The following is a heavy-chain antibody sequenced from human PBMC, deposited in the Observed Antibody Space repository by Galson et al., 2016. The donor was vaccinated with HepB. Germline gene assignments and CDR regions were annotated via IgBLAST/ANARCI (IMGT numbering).Heavy chain of an antibody. D-gene: IGHD3-9*01. J-gene: IGHJ6*03. CDR1: GYTFTGHY. Sequence: SVKVSCKASGYTFTGHYMNWVRQAPGQGLEWMGWINPDSGDTNYAQKFQGRVTMTRDTSISTAYMELSGLRSDDTAVYYCARDNDILTPSYYYYFYMDVWGKGTTVTVSS. CDR3: ARDNDILTPSYYYYFYMDV. CDR2: INPDSGDT. V-gene: IGHV1-2*02.